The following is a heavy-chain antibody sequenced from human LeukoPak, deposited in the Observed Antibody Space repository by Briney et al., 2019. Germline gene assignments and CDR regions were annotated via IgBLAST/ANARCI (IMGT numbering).Heavy chain of an antibody. V-gene: IGHV1-2*02. CDR2: INPNSGGT. CDR1: GYTFTSYD. Sequence: ASVKVSCKASGYTFTSYDINWVRQATGQGLEWMGWINPNSGGTNYAQKFQGRVTMTRDTSISTAYMELSRLRSDDTAVYYCARGLPRRAANDYWGQGTLVTVSS. J-gene: IGHJ4*02. CDR3: ARGLPRRAANDY.